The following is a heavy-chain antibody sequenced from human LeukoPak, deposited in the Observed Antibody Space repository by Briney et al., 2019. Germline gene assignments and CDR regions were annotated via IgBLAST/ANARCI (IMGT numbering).Heavy chain of an antibody. CDR2: IRFDGGDT. Sequence: GGSLRLSCAASGFTFNNYWMHWVRQAPGMGLVWVSSIRFDGGDTAYADSAKGRFTISRDNSKNTLYLQMNSLRADDTAMYYCVKEATSAGATSLGYWGQGTLVTVSS. CDR3: VKEATSAGATSLGY. J-gene: IGHJ4*02. CDR1: GFTFNNYW. V-gene: IGHV3-74*01. D-gene: IGHD1-26*01.